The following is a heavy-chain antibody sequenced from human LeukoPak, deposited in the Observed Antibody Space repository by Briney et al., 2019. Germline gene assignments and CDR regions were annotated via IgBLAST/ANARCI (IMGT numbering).Heavy chain of an antibody. J-gene: IGHJ4*02. CDR3: ARDKVISGWTYYFDY. CDR1: GGSISSSNW. Sequence: SGTLSLTCAVSGGSISSSNWWSWVRQPPGKGLEWIGEIYHSGSTNYNPSLKGRVTISVDKSKNQFSLKLSSVTAADTAVYYCARDKVISGWTYYFDYWGQGTLVTVSS. CDR2: IYHSGST. D-gene: IGHD6-19*01. V-gene: IGHV4-4*02.